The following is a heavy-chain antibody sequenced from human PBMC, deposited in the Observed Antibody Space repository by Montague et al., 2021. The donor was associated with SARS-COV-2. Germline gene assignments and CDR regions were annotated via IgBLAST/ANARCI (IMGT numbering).Heavy chain of an antibody. CDR1: GFTVSSNY. CDR2: IYSGGST. J-gene: IGHJ4*02. Sequence: SLRLSCAASGFTVSSNYMSWVRQAPGKGLEWVSVIYSGGSTYYADSVKGRFTISRHNSKNTLYLQMNSLRAEDTAVYYCARDHGSGWFTFDYWGQGTQVTVSS. D-gene: IGHD6-19*01. V-gene: IGHV3-53*04. CDR3: ARDHGSGWFTFDY.